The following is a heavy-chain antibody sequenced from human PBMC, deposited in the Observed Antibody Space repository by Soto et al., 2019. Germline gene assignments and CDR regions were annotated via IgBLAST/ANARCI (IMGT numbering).Heavy chain of an antibody. J-gene: IGHJ4*02. D-gene: IGHD2-2*01. CDR1: GYTFTGQY. CDR3: ARGYCSSTSCHFDY. Sequence: QVQLVQAGAVVKKPGASMKVSCKASGYTFTGQYTHWVRQAPGQGLEWMGWINPNSGGTNYAQKFQGWVTMTRDTSIRTAYMELSRLRSGDTAVYYCARGYCSSTSCHFDYWGQGTLVTVSS. CDR2: INPNSGGT. V-gene: IGHV1-2*04.